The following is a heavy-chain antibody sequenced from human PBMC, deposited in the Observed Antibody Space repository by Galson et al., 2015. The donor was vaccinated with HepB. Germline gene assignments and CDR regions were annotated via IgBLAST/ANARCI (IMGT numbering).Heavy chain of an antibody. CDR3: ARETYYYDSSGYYGETFDY. Sequence: SLRLSCAASGFTFSSYWMSWVRQAPGKGLEWVANIKQDGSEKYYVDSVKGRFTISRDNAKNSLYLQMNSLRAEDTAVYYCARETYYYDSSGYYGETFDYWGQGTLVTVSS. CDR1: GFTFSSYW. CDR2: IKQDGSEK. V-gene: IGHV3-7*03. D-gene: IGHD3-22*01. J-gene: IGHJ4*02.